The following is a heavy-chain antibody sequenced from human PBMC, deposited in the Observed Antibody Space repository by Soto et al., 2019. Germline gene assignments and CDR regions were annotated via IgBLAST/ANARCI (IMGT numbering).Heavy chain of an antibody. CDR2: ISSGSSYI. V-gene: IGHV3-21*06. Sequence: EVQLVESGGGLVKPGGSLRLSCAASGFTFSSYSMNWVRQAPGKGLEWVSSISSGSSYIYYADSVKGRFTISRDNAKNSLYRQMNSLRAEDTAVYYCARSSGGSGKLWNYYGMDVWGLGTTVTVSS. CDR3: ARSSGGSGKLWNYYGMDV. D-gene: IGHD3-10*01. J-gene: IGHJ6*02. CDR1: GFTFSSYS.